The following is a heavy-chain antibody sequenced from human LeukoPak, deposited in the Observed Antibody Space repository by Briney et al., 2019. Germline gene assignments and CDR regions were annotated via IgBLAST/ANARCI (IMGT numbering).Heavy chain of an antibody. V-gene: IGHV4-39*07. CDR1: GGSIDRTSSY. CDR2: INYVGST. J-gene: IGHJ4*02. CDR3: ARDRPGEPLEYYFDP. D-gene: IGHD6-13*01. Sequence: SETLSLTCSVSGGSIDRTSSYWGWVRQSPEKGLEWIGSINYVGSTYYNPSLKSRVTMSLDTSENQFSLRLSSVTAADTAVYFCARDRPGEPLEYYFDPWGQGTLVTVSS.